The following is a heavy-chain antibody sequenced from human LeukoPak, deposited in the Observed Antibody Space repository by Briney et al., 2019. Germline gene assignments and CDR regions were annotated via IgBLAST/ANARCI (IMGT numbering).Heavy chain of an antibody. J-gene: IGHJ4*02. V-gene: IGHV1-2*02. Sequence: RASVKVSCKASGYTFTSFYMHRVRQAPGQGFEWMGWINPNNGGTKDAQRFQGRVTMTRDTSIMTAYMELNRLRSDDTAVYYCARDSSPLYGDYLTIDYWGQGTLVTVSS. CDR1: GYTFTSFY. D-gene: IGHD4-17*01. CDR2: INPNNGGT. CDR3: ARDSSPLYGDYLTIDY.